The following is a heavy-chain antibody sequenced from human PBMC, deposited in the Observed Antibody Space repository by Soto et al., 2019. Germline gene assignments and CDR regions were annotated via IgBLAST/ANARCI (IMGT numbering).Heavy chain of an antibody. D-gene: IGHD3-22*01. V-gene: IGHV3-33*01. J-gene: IGHJ4*02. CDR2: IWYDGTNH. Sequence: QVQLLESGGGVVQPGRSLRLSCAASGFTFTSYGMHWVRQAPGKGLEWVAVIWYDGTNHYYADSVKGRFTISRDNSKNTLYLQMNSLRAEDTAVYYCARDQGSNITMIVVGSFDYWGQGALVTVSS. CDR3: ARDQGSNITMIVVGSFDY. CDR1: GFTFTSYG.